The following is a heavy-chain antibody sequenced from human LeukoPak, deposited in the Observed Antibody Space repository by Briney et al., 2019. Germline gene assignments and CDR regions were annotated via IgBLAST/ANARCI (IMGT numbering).Heavy chain of an antibody. Sequence: SETLSLTCTVSGYSISSGYYWGWIRQPPGKGLEWIGSIYHSGSTYYNPSLKSRVTISVDTSKNQFSLKLSSVTAADTAVYYCARILYSNNIDYWGQGTLVTVSS. V-gene: IGHV4-38-2*02. J-gene: IGHJ4*02. CDR1: GYSISSGYY. CDR2: IYHSGST. CDR3: ARILYSNNIDY. D-gene: IGHD2/OR15-2a*01.